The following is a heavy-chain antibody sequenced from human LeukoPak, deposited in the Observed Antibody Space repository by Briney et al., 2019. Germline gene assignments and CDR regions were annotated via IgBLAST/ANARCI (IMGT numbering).Heavy chain of an antibody. Sequence: GGSLRLSCEASGFTFSTLGMNWVRQAPGKGLEWVSSISSTSKYIHYADSVKGRFTISRDNAKNSLYLQMNSLRDDDTAVYFCARDRAWIQLMPDYWGQGTLVAVSS. V-gene: IGHV3-21*01. J-gene: IGHJ4*02. CDR2: ISSTSKYI. CDR3: ARDRAWIQLMPDY. D-gene: IGHD5-18*01. CDR1: GFTFSTLG.